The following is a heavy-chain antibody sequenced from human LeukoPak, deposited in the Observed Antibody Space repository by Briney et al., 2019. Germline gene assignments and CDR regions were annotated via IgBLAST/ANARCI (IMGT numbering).Heavy chain of an antibody. CDR3: AADRVGATQDDAFDI. CDR2: IFVGSGDT. V-gene: IGHV1-58*02. J-gene: IGHJ3*02. CDR1: GFTFTTSA. D-gene: IGHD1-26*01. Sequence: SVKVSCKASGFTFTTSAMQSVRQARGQRREWIGWIFVGSGDTNYAQKFQERVTITRDMSTSTAYMELSRLRSEDTAVYYCAADRVGATQDDAFDIWGQGTMVTVSS.